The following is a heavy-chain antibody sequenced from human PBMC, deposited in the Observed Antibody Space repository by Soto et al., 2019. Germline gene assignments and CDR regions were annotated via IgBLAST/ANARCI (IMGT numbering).Heavy chain of an antibody. Sequence: PGGSLRLSCAASGFTFSNAWMNWVRQAPGKGLEWVGRIKSKTDGGTTDYAAPVKGRFTISRDDSKNTLYLQMNSLKPEDTAVSYCPTDRGGVWEPYFDYWGQGTLVTVSS. CDR2: IKSKTDGGTT. D-gene: IGHD1-26*01. CDR1: GFTFSNAW. V-gene: IGHV3-15*07. J-gene: IGHJ4*02. CDR3: PTDRGGVWEPYFDY.